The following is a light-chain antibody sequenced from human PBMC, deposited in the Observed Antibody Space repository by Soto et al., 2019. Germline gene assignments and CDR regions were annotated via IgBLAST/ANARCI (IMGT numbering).Light chain of an antibody. J-gene: IGLJ1*01. CDR2: DVT. CDR1: SSDVGRYNY. Sequence: QSALTQPRSVSGSPGQSVTISCTGTSSDVGRYNYVSWYQQHPGKAPKLIIYDVTKRPSGVPDRFSGSKSGNTASLTISGLLAEDEADYYCCSYAGSYTHVFGTGTKLTVL. V-gene: IGLV2-11*01. CDR3: CSYAGSYTHV.